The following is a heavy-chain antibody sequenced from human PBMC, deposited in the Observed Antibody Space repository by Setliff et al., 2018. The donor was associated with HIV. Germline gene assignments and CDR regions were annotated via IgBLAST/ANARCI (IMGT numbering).Heavy chain of an antibody. CDR1: GYTFTNNY. CDR2: INPSGGSA. Sequence: ASVKVSCKASGYTFTNNYIHWVRQAPGQGLEWMAIINPSGGSASYAQKFQGRVTITRDTSTSTVYMELSGLRSDDTAVYYCARDGLLAAAGLGDFDYWGQGTLVTVSS. V-gene: IGHV1-46*01. CDR3: ARDGLLAAAGLGDFDY. J-gene: IGHJ4*02. D-gene: IGHD6-13*01.